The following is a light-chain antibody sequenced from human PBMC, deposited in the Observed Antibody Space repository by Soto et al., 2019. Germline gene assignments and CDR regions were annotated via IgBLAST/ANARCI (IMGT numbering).Light chain of an antibody. J-gene: IGKJ1*01. Sequence: DIVLTQSPDSLAVSLGERATINCKSSQSVLFSSNEKNYLAWYQQKPGQPPKLLVYWASTRESGVPDRFSGSGSGTDFTLTISKLQAEDVAVYYCQQYFSSPRTFGQGTKVEIK. V-gene: IGKV4-1*01. CDR1: QSVLFSSNEKNY. CDR2: WAS. CDR3: QQYFSSPRT.